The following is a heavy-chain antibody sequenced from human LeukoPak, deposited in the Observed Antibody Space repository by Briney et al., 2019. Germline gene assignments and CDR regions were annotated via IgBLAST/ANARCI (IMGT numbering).Heavy chain of an antibody. Sequence: SETLSLTCTVSGGSISSYYWSWIRHPPGKGLEWIGYIYYSGSTNYNPSLKSRVTISVDTSKNQFSLKLSSVTAADTAVYYCARSRGYNWNYIGYWGQGTLVTVSS. J-gene: IGHJ4*02. CDR2: IYYSGST. D-gene: IGHD1-20*01. CDR1: GGSISSYY. V-gene: IGHV4-59*01. CDR3: ARSRGYNWNYIGY.